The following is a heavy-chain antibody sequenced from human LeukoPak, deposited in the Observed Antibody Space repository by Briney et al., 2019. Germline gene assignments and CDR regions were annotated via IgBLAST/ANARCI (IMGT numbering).Heavy chain of an antibody. J-gene: IGHJ5*02. D-gene: IGHD3-3*01. CDR1: GFTFSSYG. CDR3: AKSWSGLGGWFDP. V-gene: IGHV3-33*06. Sequence: PGGSLRLSCAASGFTFSSYGMHWVRQAPGKGLEWVAVIWYDGSNKYYADSVKGRFTISRDNSKNTLYLQMNSLRAEDTAVYYCAKSWSGLGGWFDPWGQGTLVTVSS. CDR2: IWYDGSNK.